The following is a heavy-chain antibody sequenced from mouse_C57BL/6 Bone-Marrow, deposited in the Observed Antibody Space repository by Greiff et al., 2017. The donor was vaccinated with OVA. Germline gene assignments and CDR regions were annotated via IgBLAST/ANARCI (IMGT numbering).Heavy chain of an antibody. V-gene: IGHV1-64*01. CDR3: ARWTFAY. J-gene: IGHJ3*01. CDR2: ITPNSGGT. CDR1: GYTFTSYW. Sequence: VQLQQPGAELVKPGASVKLSCKASGYTFTSYWMHWVKQRPGQGLEWIGMITPNSGGTNYNEKFKSKATLTVDKSSSTAYMQLISLTSEDSAVYYCARWTFAYWGQGNLVTVSA.